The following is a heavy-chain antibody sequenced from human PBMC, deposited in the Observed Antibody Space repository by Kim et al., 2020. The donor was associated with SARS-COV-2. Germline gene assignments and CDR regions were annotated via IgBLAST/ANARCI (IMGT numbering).Heavy chain of an antibody. D-gene: IGHD2-2*01. CDR1: GGSISSYY. Sequence: SETLSLTCTVSGGSISSYYWSWIRQPPGKGLEWIGYIYYSGSTNYNPSLKSRVTISVDTSKNQFSLKLSSVTAADTAVYYCARHRCSTSCYEGYYYYGMDVWGQGTTVTVSS. J-gene: IGHJ6*02. V-gene: IGHV4-59*08. CDR3: ARHRCSTSCYEGYYYYGMDV. CDR2: IYYSGST.